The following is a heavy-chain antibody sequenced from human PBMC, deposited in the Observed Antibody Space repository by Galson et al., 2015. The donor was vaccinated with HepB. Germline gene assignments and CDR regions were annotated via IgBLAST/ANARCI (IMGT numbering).Heavy chain of an antibody. D-gene: IGHD6-6*01. J-gene: IGHJ6*03. CDR2: MNPNSGNT. CDR1: GYTFTSYD. CDR3: AARPSEYSSSRDYYYYMDV. V-gene: IGHV1-8*01. Sequence: SVKVSCKASGYTFTSYDINWVRQATGQGLEWMGWMNPNSGNTGYAQKFQGRVTMTRNTSISTAYMELSSLRSEDTAVYYCAARPSEYSSSRDYYYYMDVWGKGTTVTVSS.